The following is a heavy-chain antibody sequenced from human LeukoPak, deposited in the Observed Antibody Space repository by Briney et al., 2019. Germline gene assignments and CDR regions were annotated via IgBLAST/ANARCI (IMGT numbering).Heavy chain of an antibody. CDR3: AREAGTSDY. Sequence: PGGSLRLSCAASGFTLSSYWMRWVRQAPGKGLEWVANIKQDGSEKYYVDSVKGRFTISRDNATNSLYLQMNSLRAEDTAVYYCAREAGTSDYWGLGTLVTVSS. D-gene: IGHD6-19*01. V-gene: IGHV3-7*01. J-gene: IGHJ4*02. CDR1: GFTLSSYW. CDR2: IKQDGSEK.